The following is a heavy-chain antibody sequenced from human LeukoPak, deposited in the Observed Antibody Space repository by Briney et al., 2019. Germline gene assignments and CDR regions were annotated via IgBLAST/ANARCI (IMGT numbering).Heavy chain of an antibody. J-gene: IGHJ4*02. CDR2: INTSGYT. CDR1: GGSITSGNYY. D-gene: IGHD3-22*01. CDR3: ARDHSGYFPAFDY. V-gene: IGHV4-61*02. Sequence: SQTLSLTCTVSGGSITSGNYYWNWIRQPAGKGLEWIGRINTSGYTNYNPSLKSRVTISVDTSKNQFSLRLSSVTAADTAVYYCARDHSGYFPAFDYWGRGTLVTVSS.